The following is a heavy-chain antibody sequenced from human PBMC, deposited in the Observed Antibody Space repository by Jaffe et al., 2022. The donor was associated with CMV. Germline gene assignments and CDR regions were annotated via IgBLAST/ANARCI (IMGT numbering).Heavy chain of an antibody. D-gene: IGHD3-22*01. Sequence: QVQLQESGPGLVKPSETLSLTCTVSGGSISSYYWSWIRQPPGKGLEWIGYIYYSGSTNYNPSLKSRVTISVDTSKNQFSLKLSSVTAADTAVYYCARLTYYYDSSGRFDPWGQGTLVTVSS. CDR3: ARLTYYYDSSGRFDP. V-gene: IGHV4-59*01. CDR2: IYYSGST. CDR1: GGSISSYY. J-gene: IGHJ5*02.